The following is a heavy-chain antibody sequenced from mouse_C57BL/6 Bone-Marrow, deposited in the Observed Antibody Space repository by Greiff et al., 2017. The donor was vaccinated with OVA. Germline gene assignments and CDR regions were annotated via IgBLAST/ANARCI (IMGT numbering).Heavy chain of an antibody. J-gene: IGHJ4*01. Sequence: VQLQESGAELVRPGTSVKVSCKASGYAFTNYLIEWVKQRPGQGLEWIGVINPGSGGTNYNEKFKGKATLTADKSSSTAYMQLSSLTSEDSAVYFCARGWLLHYAMDYWGQGTSVTVSS. D-gene: IGHD2-3*01. CDR3: ARGWLLHYAMDY. CDR2: INPGSGGT. CDR1: GYAFTNYL. V-gene: IGHV1-54*01.